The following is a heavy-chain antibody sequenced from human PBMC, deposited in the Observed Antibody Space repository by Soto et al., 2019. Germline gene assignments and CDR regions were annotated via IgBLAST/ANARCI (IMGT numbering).Heavy chain of an antibody. CDR1: GFTFSSYG. CDR3: ARSFQFVRGVDY. V-gene: IGHV3-33*01. J-gene: IGHJ4*02. Sequence: VQLVESGGGVVQPGRSLRLSCAASGFTFSSYGMHWVRQAPGKGLEWVAVIWYDGSNKYYADSVKGRFTISRDNSKNTLYLQMNSLRAEDTAVYYCARSFQFVRGVDYWGQGTLVTVSS. D-gene: IGHD3-10*01. CDR2: IWYDGSNK.